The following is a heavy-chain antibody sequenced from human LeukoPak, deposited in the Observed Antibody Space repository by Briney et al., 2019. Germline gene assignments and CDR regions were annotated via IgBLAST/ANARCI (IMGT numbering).Heavy chain of an antibody. V-gene: IGHV4-34*01. CDR3: ARRLDDFVDGEGLHHWFDP. Sequence: SETLSLTCAVYGGSFSGYYWSWIRQPPGKGLEWIGEINHSGSTNYNPSLKSRVTISVDTSKNQFSLKLSSVTAADTAVYYCARRLDDFVDGEGLHHWFDPWGQGTLVTVSS. CDR2: INHSGST. D-gene: IGHD2-15*01. CDR1: GGSFSGYY. J-gene: IGHJ5*02.